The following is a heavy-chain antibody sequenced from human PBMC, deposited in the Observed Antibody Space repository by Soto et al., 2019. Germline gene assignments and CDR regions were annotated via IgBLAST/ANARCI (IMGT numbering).Heavy chain of an antibody. CDR1: GYTFTAYA. CDR3: ARSAISPSGGLIGPFAF. J-gene: IGHJ4*02. D-gene: IGHD3-16*02. V-gene: IGHV1-3*05. CDR2: ISAANGNT. Sequence: QVQLVQSGAEEKKPGASVKVSCETSGYTFTAYAIHWVRQAPGQRLEWMGWISAANGNTRYAQKFQTRLTITRDTSASTAYVDLSSLRFEGTAVYYCARSAISPSGGLIGPFAFWGQGSLVAVSS.